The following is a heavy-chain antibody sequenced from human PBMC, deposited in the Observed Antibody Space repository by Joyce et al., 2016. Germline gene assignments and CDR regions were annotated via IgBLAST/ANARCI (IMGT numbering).Heavy chain of an antibody. CDR1: GYSFTAYW. V-gene: IGHV5-51*01. CDR2: IYPGDSDT. CDR3: ASLHYLTVTTSVGY. D-gene: IGHD4-11*01. J-gene: IGHJ4*02. Sequence: EVQLVQSGAEVKKPGESLKISCKVSGYSFTAYWIGWVRQMPGKGLEWMGSIYPGDSDTRYSPSCQGKVTISADKSISTAYLQWSSLKASDTAMYYCASLHYLTVTTSVGYWGQGTLVTVSS.